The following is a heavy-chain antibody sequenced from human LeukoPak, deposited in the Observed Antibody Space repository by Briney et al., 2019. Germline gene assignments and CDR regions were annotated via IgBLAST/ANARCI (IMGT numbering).Heavy chain of an antibody. J-gene: IGHJ6*03. CDR2: INPNSGGT. D-gene: IGHD1-7*01. CDR1: GYTFTGYY. Sequence: ASVKVSCKASGYTFTGYYMHWVRQAPGQGLEWMGWINPNSGGTNYAQKFQGRVTMTRDTSISTAYMELSRLRSDDTAVYYCARAQGDITGTTEYYMDVWGKGTAVTVSS. V-gene: IGHV1-2*02. CDR3: ARAQGDITGTTEYYMDV.